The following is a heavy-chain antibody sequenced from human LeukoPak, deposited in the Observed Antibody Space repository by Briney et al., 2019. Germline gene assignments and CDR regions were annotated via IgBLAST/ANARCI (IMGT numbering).Heavy chain of an antibody. V-gene: IGHV3-7*04. CDR1: GFTFSSYC. D-gene: IGHD5-18*01. Sequence: GGSLRLPCAASGFTFSSYCMSWVRQAPGKGLDWVSNIKQDGSEKYYVDSVNGRFTISRDNANNTLYLQMNSLGAEETAVYYCTRASSTAMPGNWYDPYGQGKLVTVSS. CDR3: TRASSTAMPGNWYDP. CDR2: IKQDGSEK. J-gene: IGHJ5*02.